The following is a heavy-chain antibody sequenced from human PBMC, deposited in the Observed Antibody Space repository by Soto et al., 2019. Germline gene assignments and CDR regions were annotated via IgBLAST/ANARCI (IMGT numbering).Heavy chain of an antibody. J-gene: IGHJ5*02. Sequence: QLQLQESGPGLVKPSETLSLTCTVSGGSISSSSFHWGWIRQPPGKGLEWIGSIYYSGSTYYSPSLKSLFTISVDTSKNQFSLKLSSVTAADTAVYYCARRERAAGTDWWFDPWGQGTLVTVSS. CDR3: ARRERAAGTDWWFDP. CDR2: IYYSGST. V-gene: IGHV4-39*01. CDR1: GGSISSSSFH. D-gene: IGHD6-13*01.